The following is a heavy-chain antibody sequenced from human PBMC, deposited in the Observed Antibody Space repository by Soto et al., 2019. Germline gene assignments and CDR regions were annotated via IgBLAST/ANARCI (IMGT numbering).Heavy chain of an antibody. Sequence: GGSLRLSCAASGFTFSSYGMHWVRQAPGKGLEWVAVISYDGSNKYYADSVKGRFTISRDNSKNTLYLQMNSLRAEDTAMYYCAKGFLWGSGSYYNPSGFDYWGQGTLVTVSS. V-gene: IGHV3-30*18. CDR3: AKGFLWGSGSYYNPSGFDY. J-gene: IGHJ4*02. CDR2: ISYDGSNK. D-gene: IGHD3-10*01. CDR1: GFTFSSYG.